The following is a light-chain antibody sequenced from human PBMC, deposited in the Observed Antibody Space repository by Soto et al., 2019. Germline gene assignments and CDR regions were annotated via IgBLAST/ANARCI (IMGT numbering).Light chain of an antibody. CDR1: SSDVGSYNL. V-gene: IGLV2-23*02. CDR2: DVT. J-gene: IGLJ1*01. Sequence: QSALTQPASVSGSPGQSITISCTGTSSDVGSYNLVSWYQQYPGKAPKLMTYDVTKRPSGVSNRFSGSKSGNTASLTISGLQAEDEADYYCCSFAGATTLYVFGTGTKVTVL. CDR3: CSFAGATTLYV.